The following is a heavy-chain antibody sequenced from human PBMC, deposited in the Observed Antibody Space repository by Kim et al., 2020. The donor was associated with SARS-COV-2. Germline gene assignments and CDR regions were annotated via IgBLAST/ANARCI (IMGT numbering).Heavy chain of an antibody. D-gene: IGHD3-22*01. V-gene: IGHV4-34*01. CDR3: ARGLGITMIVVVNGPFDY. Sequence: SETLSLTCAVYGGSFSGYYWSWIRQPPGKGLEWIGEINHSGSTNYNPSLKSRVTISVDTTKNQFSLKLSSVTAADTAVYYCARGLGITMIVVVNGPFDYWGKGTLVTVSS. CDR1: GGSFSGYY. J-gene: IGHJ4*02. CDR2: INHSGST.